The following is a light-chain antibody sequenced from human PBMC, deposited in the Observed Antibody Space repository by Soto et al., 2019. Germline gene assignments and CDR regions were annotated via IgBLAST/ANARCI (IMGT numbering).Light chain of an antibody. CDR1: QSIRTF. V-gene: IGKV3-11*01. Sequence: EIVLTQSPDTLSLSPGERATLSCKASQSIRTFLAWYQHRPGQAPRLLIYDASDRATGIPARFSGSGSGTDFTLTISSLEPEDSAFYYCQQRDNWPQTFGQGTKVAIK. CDR2: DAS. J-gene: IGKJ1*01. CDR3: QQRDNWPQT.